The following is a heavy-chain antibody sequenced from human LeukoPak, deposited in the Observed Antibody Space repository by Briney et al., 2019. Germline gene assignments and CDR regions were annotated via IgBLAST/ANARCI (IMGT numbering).Heavy chain of an antibody. V-gene: IGHV4-34*01. D-gene: IGHD1-26*01. Sequence: KPSETLSLTCTVSGGSISSYYWSWIRQPPGKGLEWIGEINYSGSTKYNPPLKSRVTISVDTSKNQFSLKLSSVTAADTAVYYCARSGSQGEAFDIWGQGTMVTVSS. CDR1: GGSISSYY. CDR2: INYSGST. CDR3: ARSGSQGEAFDI. J-gene: IGHJ3*02.